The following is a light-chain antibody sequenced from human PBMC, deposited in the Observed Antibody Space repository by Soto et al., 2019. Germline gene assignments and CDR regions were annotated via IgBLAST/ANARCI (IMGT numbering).Light chain of an antibody. Sequence: EIILTQSPDTLSLSPGERATLSCRASQSVSSYLAWYQQKPGQAPRLLIYDANTRASGIPARFSGSGSGTDFTLSISSLEPEDFAVYYCQQRSKWPPTFGGGTKVDI. CDR3: QQRSKWPPT. CDR2: DAN. J-gene: IGKJ4*01. V-gene: IGKV3-11*01. CDR1: QSVSSY.